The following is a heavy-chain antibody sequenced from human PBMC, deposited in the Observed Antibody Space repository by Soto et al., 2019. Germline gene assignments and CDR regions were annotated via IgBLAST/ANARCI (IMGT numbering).Heavy chain of an antibody. CDR3: ARLGSSGSDGLYYYYGMDV. D-gene: IGHD6-19*01. V-gene: IGHV5-51*01. J-gene: IGHJ6*02. CDR1: GYSFTSYW. Sequence: PGESLKIACKGSGYSFTSYWIGWVRQMPGKGLEWMGIIYPGDSDTRYSPSFQGQVTISADKSISTAYLQWSSLKASDTAMYYCARLGSSGSDGLYYYYGMDVWGQGTTVTVSS. CDR2: IYPGDSDT.